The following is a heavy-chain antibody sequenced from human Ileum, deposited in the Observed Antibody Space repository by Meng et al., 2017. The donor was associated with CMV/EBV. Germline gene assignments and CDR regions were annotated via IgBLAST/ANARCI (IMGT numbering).Heavy chain of an antibody. CDR1: GFTFTNYA. CDR2: ISGSGNST. D-gene: IGHD6-13*01. Sequence: GESLKISCAASGFTFTNYAMSWVRQAPGKGLEWVSTISGSGNSTYYADPVKGRFTISRDNSKNTLYLQMNSLRAEDTAVYYCAKVLFLSRSWYGNYYYYGMDVWGQGTTVTVSS. CDR3: AKVLFLSRSWYGNYYYYGMDV. J-gene: IGHJ6*02. V-gene: IGHV3-23*01.